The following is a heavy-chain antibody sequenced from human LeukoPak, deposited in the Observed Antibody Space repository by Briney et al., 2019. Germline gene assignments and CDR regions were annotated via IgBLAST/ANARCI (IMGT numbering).Heavy chain of an antibody. CDR2: ISGSGSST. Sequence: GGTLRLSCAASGFTFSSYGMSWVRQAPGKRLEWVSAISGSGSSTYYADSVKGRFAISRDNSKDTLYLQMNDLRPDDTAIYYCAKRNTMVRGGPCFDYWGQGLLVTVSS. D-gene: IGHD3-10*01. CDR3: AKRNTMVRGGPCFDY. V-gene: IGHV3-23*01. CDR1: GFTFSSYG. J-gene: IGHJ4*02.